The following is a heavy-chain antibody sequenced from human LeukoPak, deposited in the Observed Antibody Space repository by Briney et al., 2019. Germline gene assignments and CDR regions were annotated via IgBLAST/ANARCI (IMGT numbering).Heavy chain of an antibody. CDR3: AKQSYGLGYFDY. V-gene: IGHV3-48*04. D-gene: IGHD3-16*01. CDR2: ISSGSSTT. CDR1: GFTFSSYS. J-gene: IGHJ4*02. Sequence: GGSLRLSCAASGFTFSSYSMNWVRQAPGKGLAWVSYISSGSSTTYYTDSVKGRFTISRDNAKNSLYLQMNSLRAEDTAVYYCAKQSYGLGYFDYWGQGTLVTVSS.